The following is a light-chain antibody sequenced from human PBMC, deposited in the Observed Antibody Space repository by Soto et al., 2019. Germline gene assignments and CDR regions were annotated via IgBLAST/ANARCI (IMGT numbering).Light chain of an antibody. Sequence: EIMLTHSPATLSVSPGAGVGLXFRASQSVRSNSAWYQQKPGQAPRLLLYGASTRATGIPDRFTGSGSGTDFTLTISRLEPEDFAVYYCQFYGDPPKTFGQGTKVDIK. CDR1: QSVRSN. V-gene: IGKV3D-15*01. CDR2: GAS. CDR3: QFYGDPPKT. J-gene: IGKJ1*01.